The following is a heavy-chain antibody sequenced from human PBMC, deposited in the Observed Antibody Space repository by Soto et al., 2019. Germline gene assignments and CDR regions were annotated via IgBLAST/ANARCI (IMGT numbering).Heavy chain of an antibody. CDR1: GFTFSSYG. J-gene: IGHJ4*02. CDR2: ISYDGSNK. V-gene: IGHV3-30*18. Sequence: QVQLVESGGGVVQPGRSLRLSCAASGFTFSSYGMHWVHQAPGKGLEWVAVISYDGSNKYYADSVKGRFTISRDNSKNTLYLQMNSLRAEDTAVYYCAKSGGVVVVAATGTNYFDYWGQGTLVTVSS. D-gene: IGHD2-15*01. CDR3: AKSGGVVVVAATGTNYFDY.